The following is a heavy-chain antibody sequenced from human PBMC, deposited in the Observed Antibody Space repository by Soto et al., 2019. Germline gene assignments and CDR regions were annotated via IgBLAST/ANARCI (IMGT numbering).Heavy chain of an antibody. J-gene: IGHJ6*03. V-gene: IGHV1-24*01. CDR1: GYTLSELS. Sequence: ASVKVSCKVSGYTLSELSMHWVRQAPGKGLEWMGGFDPEDGETIYAQKFQGRVTMTEDTSTDTACMELSSLRSEDTAVYYCARGDYGGQSRFALSEGLGGAYYYMDVWGKGTTVTVSS. D-gene: IGHD4-17*01. CDR2: FDPEDGET. CDR3: ARGDYGGQSRFALSEGLGGAYYYMDV.